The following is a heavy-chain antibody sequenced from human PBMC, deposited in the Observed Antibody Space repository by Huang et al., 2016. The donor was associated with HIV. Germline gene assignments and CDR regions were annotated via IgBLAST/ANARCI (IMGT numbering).Heavy chain of an antibody. Sequence: QVQLVQSGAEVKKPGSSVKVSCKASGGTFSNYAISWVRQAPGQGLEWMGGIIPIFVTANYAQKFQGRVTITADESTSTAYMELSSLRSEDTAVYYCARGPTAMVLDYFDYWGQGTLVTVSS. D-gene: IGHD5-18*01. CDR3: ARGPTAMVLDYFDY. CDR1: GGTFSNYA. V-gene: IGHV1-69*13. CDR2: IIPIFVTA. J-gene: IGHJ4*02.